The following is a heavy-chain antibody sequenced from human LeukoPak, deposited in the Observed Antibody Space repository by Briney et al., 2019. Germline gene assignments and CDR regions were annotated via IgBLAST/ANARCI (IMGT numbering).Heavy chain of an antibody. CDR1: GFTFSSYA. Sequence: PGGSLRLSCAASGFTFSSYAMSWVRQAPGKGLEWVSGISGSGGSTYYADSVKGRFTMSRDNSKNTLYLQMNSLRAEDTAVYYCARVTSGWYDYWGQGTLVTVSS. CDR3: ARVTSGWYDY. V-gene: IGHV3-23*01. J-gene: IGHJ4*02. CDR2: ISGSGGST. D-gene: IGHD6-19*01.